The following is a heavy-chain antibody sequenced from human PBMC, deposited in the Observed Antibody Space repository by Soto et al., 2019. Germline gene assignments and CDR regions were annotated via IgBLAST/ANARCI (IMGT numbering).Heavy chain of an antibody. J-gene: IGHJ3*01. V-gene: IGHV3-7*01. Sequence: EVQLVESGGCLVQPGGSLRLSCVASGFTFSDYSMSWVRQSPGKGLEGVANIKQDGGEEDYVDSVKGRLTISRDNAKNSLYLQMNSLRAEDTAVYYCARIYYESRGPTKYRAFDFWGQGTMVTVSS. D-gene: IGHD3-22*01. CDR1: GFTFSDYS. CDR3: ARIYYESRGPTKYRAFDF. CDR2: IKQDGGEE.